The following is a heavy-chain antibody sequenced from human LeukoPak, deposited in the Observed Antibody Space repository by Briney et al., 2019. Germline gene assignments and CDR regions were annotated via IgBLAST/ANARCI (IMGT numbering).Heavy chain of an antibody. CDR1: GDRVSSNSAA. CDR2: TYYRSKWSN. V-gene: IGHV6-1*01. CDR3: AGGVAGSGFDY. J-gene: IGHJ4*02. D-gene: IGHD6-19*01. Sequence: SQTLSLTCAISGDRVSSNSAAWNWIRQSTSRGLEWLGRTYYRSKWSNDYAVSVNSRITINPDTSKNQFSLQLNSVTPEDAAVYYCAGGVAGSGFDYWGQGTLVTVSS.